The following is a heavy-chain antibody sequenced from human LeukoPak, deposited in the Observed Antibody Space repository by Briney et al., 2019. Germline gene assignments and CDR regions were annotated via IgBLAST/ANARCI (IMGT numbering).Heavy chain of an antibody. Sequence: PSETLSLTCAVSGGSISSGGYSWSWLRQPPGKGLEWIGYIYHSGSTYYNPSLKSRVTISVDRSKNQFSLKLSSVTAADTAVYYCARGGLHYYYGMDVWGQGTTVTVSS. CDR2: IYHSGST. CDR1: GGSISSGGYS. V-gene: IGHV4-30-2*01. D-gene: IGHD3-16*01. J-gene: IGHJ6*02. CDR3: ARGGLHYYYGMDV.